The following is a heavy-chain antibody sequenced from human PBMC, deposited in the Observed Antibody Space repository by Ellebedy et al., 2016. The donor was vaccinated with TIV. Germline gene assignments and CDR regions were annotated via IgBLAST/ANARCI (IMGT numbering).Heavy chain of an antibody. CDR2: IYYSGNT. J-gene: IGHJ5*02. D-gene: IGHD6-13*01. CDR3: ARGRIAAAGAFDP. CDR1: TDSISSGAYS. Sequence: SQTLSLTXXVSTDSISSGAYSWNWIRQPPGTGLEWIGNIYYSGNTYYNPSLKSRITISLDTSKKQFSLKLDSVTAADTAVYYCARGRIAAAGAFDPWGQGTLVTVPS. V-gene: IGHV4-31*02.